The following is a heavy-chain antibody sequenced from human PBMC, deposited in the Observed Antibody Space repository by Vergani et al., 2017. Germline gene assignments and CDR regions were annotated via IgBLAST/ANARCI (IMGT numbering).Heavy chain of an antibody. Sequence: QVQLVESGGGVVQPGRSLRLSCAASGFTFSSYAMHWVRQAPGKGLEWVAVISYDGSNKYYADSVKGRFTISRDNSQNALYLQMNSLRAEDTAVYYCARDGGWLVRYYFDYWGQGTLVTVSS. D-gene: IGHD6-19*01. CDR3: ARDGGWLVRYYFDY. V-gene: IGHV3-30-3*01. CDR1: GFTFSSYA. CDR2: ISYDGSNK. J-gene: IGHJ4*02.